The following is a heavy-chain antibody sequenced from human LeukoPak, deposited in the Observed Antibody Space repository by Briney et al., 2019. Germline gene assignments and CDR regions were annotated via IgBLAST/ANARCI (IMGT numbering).Heavy chain of an antibody. V-gene: IGHV3-23*01. D-gene: IGHD6-6*01. J-gene: IGHJ6*03. CDR3: AKTGAELVYYYYYMDV. CDR2: ISGSGGST. CDR1: GFTFDDYA. Sequence: RGSLRLSCAASGFTFDDYAMSWVRQAPGKRLEWVSAISGSGGSTYYADSVKGRFTISRDNSKNTLYLQMNSLRAEDTAVYYCAKTGAELVYYYYYMDVWGKGTTVTVSS.